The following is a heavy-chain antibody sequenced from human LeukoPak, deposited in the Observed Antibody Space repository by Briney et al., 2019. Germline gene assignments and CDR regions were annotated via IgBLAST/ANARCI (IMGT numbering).Heavy chain of an antibody. J-gene: IGHJ6*02. V-gene: IGHV3-23*01. D-gene: IGHD1-26*01. CDR2: ILDSVYST. CDR3: AKERWELQGEFYHYYGMDV. Sequence: GVSLRLSCAASGFTFSSYAMSWVRQAPGKGLEWVSGILDSVYSTYYANSVKGRFTISRDNSNNTLYLQMNSLRAEDTAVYYCAKERWELQGEFYHYYGMDVWGQGTTVTVSS. CDR1: GFTFSSYA.